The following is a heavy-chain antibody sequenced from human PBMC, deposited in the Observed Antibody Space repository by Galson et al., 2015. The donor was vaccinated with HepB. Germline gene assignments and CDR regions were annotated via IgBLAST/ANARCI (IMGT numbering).Heavy chain of an antibody. CDR3: ALDSGGYYFDY. CDR1: GYTFTGYS. Sequence: SVKVSCKASGYTFTGYSLHWVRQAPGQGLKWMGRINPNSGGTDYALKFQGRITMTRDTSISTAYMELSRLTSDDTAVYYCALDSGGYYFDYWGQGTLVTVSS. D-gene: IGHD3-22*01. J-gene: IGHJ4*02. CDR2: INPNSGGT. V-gene: IGHV1-2*06.